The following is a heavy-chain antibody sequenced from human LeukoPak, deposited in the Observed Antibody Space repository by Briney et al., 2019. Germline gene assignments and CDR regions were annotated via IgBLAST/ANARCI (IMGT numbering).Heavy chain of an antibody. V-gene: IGHV4-38-2*02. CDR1: SYSISNGYY. J-gene: IGHJ6*03. Sequence: SETLSLTCSVSSYSISNGYYWGWVRPPPGKGLEWIGSIYHSGSAYYNPSLKSRATISVDTSENQFSLKLTSVTAADTAVYYCARVEGSHYYYHYYMDVWGTGTTVTVSS. CDR3: ARVEGSHYYYHYYMDV. CDR2: IYHSGSA.